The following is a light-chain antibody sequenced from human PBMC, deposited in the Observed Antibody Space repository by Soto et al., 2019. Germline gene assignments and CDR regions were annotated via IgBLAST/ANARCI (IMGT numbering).Light chain of an antibody. CDR3: CSYAGTSTFXSYV. Sequence: QSVLTQPASVSGSPGQSITISCTGTSRDVGSYNLVSWYQQHPGKAPKLMIYEVSKRPSGVSNRFSGSKSGNTASLTISGLQAEDEADYYCCSYAGTSTFXSYVFGTGTKVTVL. V-gene: IGLV2-23*02. CDR2: EVS. J-gene: IGLJ1*01. CDR1: SRDVGSYNL.